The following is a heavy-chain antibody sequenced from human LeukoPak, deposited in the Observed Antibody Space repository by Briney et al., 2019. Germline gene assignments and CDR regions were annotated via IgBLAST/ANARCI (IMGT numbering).Heavy chain of an antibody. CDR3: ARLRGRGPVQVDSSWYSGRARFDY. Sequence: PSETLSLTCTVSGYSISSGYYWGWIRQPPGKGLQWIGEINHNGNTNYNPSLKSRVTISVDTSKNQFSLKLSSVTAADTAVYYCARLRGRGPVQVDSSWYSGRARFDYWGQGTLVTVSS. CDR1: GYSISSGYY. CDR2: INHNGNT. D-gene: IGHD6-13*01. J-gene: IGHJ4*02. V-gene: IGHV4-38-2*02.